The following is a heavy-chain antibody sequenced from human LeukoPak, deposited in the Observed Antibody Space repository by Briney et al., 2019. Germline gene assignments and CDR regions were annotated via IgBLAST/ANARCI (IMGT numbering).Heavy chain of an antibody. J-gene: IGHJ4*02. CDR2: ISWDGGST. CDR1: GFTFDDYA. V-gene: IGHV3-43D*03. CDR3: AKGSGYYDGSGYTGYFDY. Sequence: GGSLRLSCAASGFTFDDYAMHWVRQAPGKGLEWVSPISWDGGSTYYADSVKGRFTISRDNSKNSLYLQMNSLRAEDTALYYCAKGSGYYDGSGYTGYFDYWGQGTLVTVSS. D-gene: IGHD3-22*01.